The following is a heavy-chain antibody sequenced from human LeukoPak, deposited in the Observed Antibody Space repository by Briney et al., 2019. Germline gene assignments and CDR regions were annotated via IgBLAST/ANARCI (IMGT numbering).Heavy chain of an antibody. D-gene: IGHD6-13*01. V-gene: IGHV4-38-2*02. CDR2: IYHSGST. CDR1: GYSISSGYY. J-gene: IGHJ6*03. Sequence: SETLSLTCTVSGYSISSGYYWGWIRQPPGQGLEWIGSIYHSGSTYYNPSLKSRVTISVDTSKNQFSLKLSSVTAADTAVYYCARLRIRQLVPYYYYYYMDVWGKGTTVTVSS. CDR3: ARLRIRQLVPYYYYYYMDV.